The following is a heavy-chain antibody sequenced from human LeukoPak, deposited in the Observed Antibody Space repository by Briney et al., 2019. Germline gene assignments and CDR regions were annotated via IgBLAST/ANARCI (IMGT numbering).Heavy chain of an antibody. CDR3: AKGSGGGYSSGSAFDY. Sequence: GGSLRLSCAASGFTFSRYSMNWVRQAPGKGLEWVSSISGSSRSIYYADSVKGRFTISRDNAKNSLFLQMNSLRVEDTAVYYCAKGSGGGYSSGSAFDYWGQGTLVTVSS. J-gene: IGHJ4*02. CDR1: GFTFSRYS. V-gene: IGHV3-21*04. D-gene: IGHD6-19*01. CDR2: ISGSSRSI.